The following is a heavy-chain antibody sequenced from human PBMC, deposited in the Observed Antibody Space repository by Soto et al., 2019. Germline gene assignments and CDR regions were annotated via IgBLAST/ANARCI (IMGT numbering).Heavy chain of an antibody. CDR3: AKDRLSSPCTWFDP. CDR2: IGGSGVTT. V-gene: IGHV3-23*01. J-gene: IGHJ5*02. D-gene: IGHD5-12*01. Sequence: EVQLLESGGGLVQPGGSLRLSCAASGFTFDNYARSWVRQAPGKGLEWVSGIGGSGVTTYYAHSVKGRFTISRDNSKNTLYLQMSSLRAEDTAVYYCAKDRLSSPCTWFDPWGQGTLVTVSS. CDR1: GFTFDNYA.